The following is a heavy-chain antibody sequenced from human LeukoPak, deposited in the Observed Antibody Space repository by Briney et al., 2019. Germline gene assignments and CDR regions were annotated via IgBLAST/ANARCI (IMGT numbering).Heavy chain of an antibody. D-gene: IGHD6-6*01. CDR2: IYPGDSDT. CDR1: GYSFTSYW. V-gene: IGHV5-51*01. Sequence: GESLKISCKGSGYSFTSYWIGWVRQMPGKGLEWMGIIYPGDSDTRYSPSFQGQVTISADKSISTAYLQWSSLKASDTAMYYCARHIALAARQDYYYYMDVWGKGTTVTVSS. CDR3: ARHIALAARQDYYYYMDV. J-gene: IGHJ6*03.